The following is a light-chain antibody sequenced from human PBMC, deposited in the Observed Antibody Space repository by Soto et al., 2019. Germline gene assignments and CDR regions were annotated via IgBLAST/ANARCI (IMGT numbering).Light chain of an antibody. V-gene: IGKV1-5*01. CDR2: DAS. Sequence: DIQMTQSPSILSASVGDRVTITCRASQSISTWLAWHQQKAGKAPKLLIYDASNLESGVPSRFSGSGSGTEFTLTISSLQPDDFATYYCQQYNTYSWTFGQGTKVEIK. CDR3: QQYNTYSWT. J-gene: IGKJ1*01. CDR1: QSISTW.